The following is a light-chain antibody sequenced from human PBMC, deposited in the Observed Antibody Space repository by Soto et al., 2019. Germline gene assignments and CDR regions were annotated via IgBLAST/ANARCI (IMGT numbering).Light chain of an antibody. CDR1: QSISSW. Sequence: DIQMTQSPSTLSASVGDRVTITCRASQSISSWLAWYQQKPGKAPKLLIYDASSLESGVPSRFSGSGSGTEFTLTISSLQPHDFATYYCQQYNSYLRTFGQGTKVDI. CDR2: DAS. V-gene: IGKV1-5*01. J-gene: IGKJ1*01. CDR3: QQYNSYLRT.